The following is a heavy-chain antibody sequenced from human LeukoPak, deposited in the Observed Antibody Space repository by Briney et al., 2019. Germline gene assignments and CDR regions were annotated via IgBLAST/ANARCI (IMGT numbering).Heavy chain of an antibody. Sequence: KPSETLSLTCTGSGGSISSYYWSWIRQPPGKGLEWIGYIYYSGSTNYNPSLKSRVTISVDTSKNQFSLKLSSVTAADTAVYYCAREFSGYYDYWGQGTLVTVSS. V-gene: IGHV4-59*01. CDR1: GGSISSYY. D-gene: IGHD3-22*01. J-gene: IGHJ4*02. CDR2: IYYSGST. CDR3: AREFSGYYDY.